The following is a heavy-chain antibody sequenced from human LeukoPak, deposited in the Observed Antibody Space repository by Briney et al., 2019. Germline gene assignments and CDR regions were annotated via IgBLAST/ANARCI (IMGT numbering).Heavy chain of an antibody. D-gene: IGHD6-19*01. V-gene: IGHV5-51*01. J-gene: IGHJ2*01. Sequence: PGESLKISCKGSGYSFTSYWIGWVRQMPGKGLEWMGSIYPGDSDTRYSPSFQGQVTISADKSISTAYLQWSSLKASDTAMYYCARRDSSGWSHSWYFDLWGRGTLVTVSS. CDR3: ARRDSSGWSHSWYFDL. CDR1: GYSFTSYW. CDR2: IYPGDSDT.